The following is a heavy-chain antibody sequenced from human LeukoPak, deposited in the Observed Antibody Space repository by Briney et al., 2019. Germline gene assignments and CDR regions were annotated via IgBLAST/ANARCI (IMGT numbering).Heavy chain of an antibody. CDR2: INHSGST. J-gene: IGHJ5*02. D-gene: IGHD2-15*01. CDR1: GGSFSGYY. Sequence: SETLSLTCAVYGGSFSGYYWSWIRQPPGKGLEWIGEINHSGSTNYSPSLKSRVTISVDTSKNQFSLKLSSVTAADTAVYYCATSGGEYCSGGSCYSEWNWFDPWGQGTLVTVSS. V-gene: IGHV4-34*01. CDR3: ATSGGEYCSGGSCYSEWNWFDP.